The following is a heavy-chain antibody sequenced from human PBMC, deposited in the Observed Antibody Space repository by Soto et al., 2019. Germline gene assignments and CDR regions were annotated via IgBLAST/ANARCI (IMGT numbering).Heavy chain of an antibody. CDR2: IIPIFGTA. Sequence: QVQLVQSGAEVKKPGSSVKVSCKASGGTFSSYAISWVRQAPGQGLEWMGGIIPIFGTANYAQKFQGNATITADESTSTADMELSSLRSEDTAVYYCAREKGEGGGDEYWGQGTLVTVSS. D-gene: IGHD3-16*01. V-gene: IGHV1-69*01. CDR1: GGTFSSYA. J-gene: IGHJ4*02. CDR3: AREKGEGGGDEY.